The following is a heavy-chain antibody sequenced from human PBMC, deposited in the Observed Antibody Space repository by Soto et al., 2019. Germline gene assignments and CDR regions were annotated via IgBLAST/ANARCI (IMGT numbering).Heavy chain of an antibody. CDR1: GDTFSSHA. CDR2: IIPIFDAR. CDR3: ASSGSYNQPYKLNY. V-gene: IGHV1-69*06. J-gene: IGHJ4*02. D-gene: IGHD1-26*01. Sequence: QVQLVQSGAEVQKPGSSVKVSCKASGDTFSSHALSWVRQAPGQGLEWMGGIIPIFDARTYAQKFQGRVTISADKSTKTGYMDLSSLRSEDTAVYYCASSGSYNQPYKLNYWGQGTLVTVSS.